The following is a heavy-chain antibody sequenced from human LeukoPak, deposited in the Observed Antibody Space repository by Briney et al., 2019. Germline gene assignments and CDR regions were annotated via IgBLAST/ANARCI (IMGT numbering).Heavy chain of an antibody. Sequence: ASVKVSCKASGYTFTSYDINWVRQATGQGLEWMGWMNPNSGNTGYAQKFQGRVTITRNTSISTAYMELSSLRSEDTAVYYCARRYCSSTSCYTGGWFDPWGQGTLVTVSS. J-gene: IGHJ5*02. V-gene: IGHV1-8*03. CDR1: GYTFTSYD. CDR2: MNPNSGNT. D-gene: IGHD2-2*02. CDR3: ARRYCSSTSCYTGGWFDP.